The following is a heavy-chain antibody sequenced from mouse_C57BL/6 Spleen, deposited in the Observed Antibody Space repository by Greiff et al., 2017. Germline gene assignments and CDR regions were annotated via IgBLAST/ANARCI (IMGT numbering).Heavy chain of an antibody. CDR3: ARGDYDYGYFDY. V-gene: IGHV1-82*01. CDR2: IYPGDGDT. D-gene: IGHD2-4*01. CDR1: GYAFSSSW. Sequence: QVQLQQSGPELVKPGASVKISCKASGYAFSSSWMNWVKQRPGKGLEWIGRIYPGDGDTNYNGKFKGKATLTADKSSSTAYMQRSSLTSEDSAVYFCARGDYDYGYFDYWCQGTTLTVSS. J-gene: IGHJ2*01.